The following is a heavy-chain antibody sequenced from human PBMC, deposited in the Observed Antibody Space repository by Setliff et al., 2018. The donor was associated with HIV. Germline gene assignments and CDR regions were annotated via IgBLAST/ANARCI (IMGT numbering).Heavy chain of an antibody. CDR3: ARGLGRGSGTYYNPPGY. CDR2: INHSGNT. CDR1: GGSFSGYY. V-gene: IGHV4-34*01. J-gene: IGHJ4*02. D-gene: IGHD3-10*01. Sequence: PSETLSLTCAFNGGSFSGYYWMWIRQSPGEGLEWIGEINHSGNTNYNPSLKSRVTMSGATSKNQFSLNLTSVTAADTAVYFCARGLGRGSGTYYNPPGYWGPGTLVTVSS.